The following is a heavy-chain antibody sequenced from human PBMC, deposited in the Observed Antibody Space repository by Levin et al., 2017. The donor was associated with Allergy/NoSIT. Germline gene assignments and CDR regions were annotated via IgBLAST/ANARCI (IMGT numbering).Heavy chain of an antibody. Sequence: SETLSLTCAVYGGSFSGYYWSWIRQPPGKGLEWIGEINHSGSTNYNPSLKSRVTISVDTSKNQFSLKLSSVTAADTAVYYCARVPKYDILTGYYNSRDKSPFYFDYWGQGTLVTVSS. CDR2: INHSGST. J-gene: IGHJ4*02. CDR3: ARVPKYDILTGYYNSRDKSPFYFDY. D-gene: IGHD3-9*01. V-gene: IGHV4-34*01. CDR1: GGSFSGYY.